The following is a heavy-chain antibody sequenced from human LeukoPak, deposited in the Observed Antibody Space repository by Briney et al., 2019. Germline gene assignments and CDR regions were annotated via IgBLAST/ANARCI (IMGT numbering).Heavy chain of an antibody. V-gene: IGHV6-1*01. CDR2: TYYRSKWYN. D-gene: IGHD3-3*01. J-gene: IGHJ4*02. Sequence: SQTLSLTCAISGDSVSSDSAAWSWIRQSLSRGLEWLGRTYYRSKWYNDYAVSVKSRITINPDTSKNQFSLQLNSVTPEDTAVYYCAREAMEGFVDHWGQGTLVTVSS. CDR1: GDSVSSDSAA. CDR3: AREAMEGFVDH.